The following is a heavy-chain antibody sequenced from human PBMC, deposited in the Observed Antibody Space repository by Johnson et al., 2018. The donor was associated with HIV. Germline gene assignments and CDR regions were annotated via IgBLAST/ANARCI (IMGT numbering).Heavy chain of an antibody. V-gene: IGHV3-7*03. CDR3: AKSSRVASTFDAFDF. CDR1: GFTVSSNY. J-gene: IGHJ3*01. D-gene: IGHD2-15*01. Sequence: VQLVESGGGLIQPGGSLRLSCAASGFTVSSNYMSWVRQAPGKGLEWVANIKQDGSEKYYVDSVKGRFTISRDNSKNTLYLQMNSLRAEDTAVYYCAKSSRVASTFDAFDFWGQGTMVTVSS. CDR2: IKQDGSEK.